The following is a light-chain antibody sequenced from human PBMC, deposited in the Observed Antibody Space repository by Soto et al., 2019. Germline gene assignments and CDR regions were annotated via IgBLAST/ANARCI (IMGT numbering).Light chain of an antibody. Sequence: QSVLTQPASVSGSPGQSITISCSGTGSDVGYYNYVSWYQQHPSKAPKLMIYEVSNRPSGVSNRFSGSKSDNTASLTISGLQAEDEADYYCISYTTSSTWVFGGGTKLTVL. CDR1: GSDVGYYNY. CDR2: EVS. J-gene: IGLJ3*02. CDR3: ISYTTSSTWV. V-gene: IGLV2-14*01.